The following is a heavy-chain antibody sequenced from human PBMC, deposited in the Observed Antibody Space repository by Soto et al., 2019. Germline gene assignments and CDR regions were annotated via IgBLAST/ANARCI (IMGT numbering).Heavy chain of an antibody. CDR2: ISGSGGST. J-gene: IGHJ6*02. Sequence: PGGSLRLSCAASGFTFSSYAMSWVRQAPGKGPEWVSAISGSGGSTYYADSVKGRFTISRDNSKNTLYLQMNSLRAEDTAVYYCAKAFNRGVVTPRYYYGMDVWGQGTTVTVSS. CDR3: AKAFNRGVVTPRYYYGMDV. D-gene: IGHD2-21*02. CDR1: GFTFSSYA. V-gene: IGHV3-23*01.